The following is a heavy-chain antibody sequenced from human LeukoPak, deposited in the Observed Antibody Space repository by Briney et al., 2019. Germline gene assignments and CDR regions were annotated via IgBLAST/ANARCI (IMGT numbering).Heavy chain of an antibody. Sequence: PSETLSLTCAVYGGSFSGYYWSWIRQPPGKGLEWIGEINHSGSTNYNPSLKSRVTISVDMSKNQFSLKLSSVTAADTAVYYCARASVVPAAMVGLDYWGQGTLVTVSS. V-gene: IGHV4-34*01. J-gene: IGHJ4*02. D-gene: IGHD2-2*01. CDR1: GGSFSGYY. CDR3: ARASVVPAAMVGLDY. CDR2: INHSGST.